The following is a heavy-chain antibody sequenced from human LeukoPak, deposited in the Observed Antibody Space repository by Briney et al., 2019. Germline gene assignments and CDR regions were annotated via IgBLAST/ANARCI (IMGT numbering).Heavy chain of an antibody. CDR1: GGTFSSYA. J-gene: IGHJ4*02. V-gene: IGHV1-69*13. Sequence: GASVKVPCKASGGTFSSYAISWVRQAPGQGLEWMGGIIPIFGTANYAQKFQGRVTITADESTSTAYMELSSLRSEDTAVYYCASWILTGYRATYYFDYWGQGTLVTVSS. CDR3: ASWILTGYRATYYFDY. CDR2: IIPIFGTA. D-gene: IGHD3-9*01.